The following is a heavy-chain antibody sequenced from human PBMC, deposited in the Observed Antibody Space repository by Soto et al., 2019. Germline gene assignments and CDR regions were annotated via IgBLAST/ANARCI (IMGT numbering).Heavy chain of an antibody. J-gene: IGHJ5*02. V-gene: IGHV1-18*01. CDR2: ISAYNGNT. Sequence: ASLKLSCKSSGYPFTSYVISWVRQAPGQGLEWMGWISAYNGNTNYAQKLQGRVTMTTDTSTSTAYMELRSLRSDDTAVYYCARGGYQLPLLPWGQGTLVTVSS. CDR3: ARGGYQLPLLP. D-gene: IGHD2-2*01. CDR1: GYPFTSYV.